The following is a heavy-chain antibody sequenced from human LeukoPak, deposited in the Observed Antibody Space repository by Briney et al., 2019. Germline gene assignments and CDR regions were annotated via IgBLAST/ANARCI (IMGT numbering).Heavy chain of an antibody. CDR2: IYHSGST. Sequence: PSETLSLTCAVSGVSISSSNWWSWVRQPPGKGLEWIGEIYHSGSTNYNPSLKSRVTISVDKSKNQFSLKLSSVTAADTAVYYCARASTYYDFWSGYYHYGMDVWGQGTTVTVSS. CDR1: GVSISSSNW. CDR3: ARASTYYDFWSGYYHYGMDV. J-gene: IGHJ6*02. D-gene: IGHD3-3*01. V-gene: IGHV4-4*02.